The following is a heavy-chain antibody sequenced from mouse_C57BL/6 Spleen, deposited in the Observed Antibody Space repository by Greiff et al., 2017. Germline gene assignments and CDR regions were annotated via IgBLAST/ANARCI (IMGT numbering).Heavy chain of an antibody. CDR1: GYTFTSYW. J-gene: IGHJ1*03. CDR3: ARMGTRGYFDV. V-gene: IGHV1-69*01. CDR2: IDPSDSYP. Sequence: QVQLQQPGAELVMPGASVKLSCKASGYTFTSYWMHWVKQRPGQGLEWIGEIDPSDSYPNYNQKFKGKSTLTVDKSSSTAYMQLSSLTSEDSAVYYCARMGTRGYFDVWGTGTTVTVSS. D-gene: IGHD3-3*01.